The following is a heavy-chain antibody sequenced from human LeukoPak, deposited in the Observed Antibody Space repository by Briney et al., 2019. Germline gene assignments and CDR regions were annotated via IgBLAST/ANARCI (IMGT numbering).Heavy chain of an antibody. D-gene: IGHD6-13*01. CDR2: INTNTGNP. Sequence: ASVKVSCKASGYTFTSYAMNWVRQAPGQGLEWMGWINTNTGNPTYAQGFTGRFVFSLDTSVSTAYLQISSLRAEDTAVYYCARDVWGAAAGVSNWFDPWGQGTLVIVSS. J-gene: IGHJ5*02. CDR3: ARDVWGAAAGVSNWFDP. CDR1: GYTFTSYA. V-gene: IGHV7-4-1*02.